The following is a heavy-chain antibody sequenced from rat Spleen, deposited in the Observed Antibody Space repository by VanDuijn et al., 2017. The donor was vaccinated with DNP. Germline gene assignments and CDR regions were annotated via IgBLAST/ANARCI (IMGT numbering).Heavy chain of an antibody. CDR2: FSVTAGSP. Sequence: EVQLVESGGGLVQPGRSLKLSCAASGFTFSNYDMAWVRQAPKKGLEWVAMFSVTAGSPYYRDSVKGRFIISRDNARNTLYLQMDSLRSEDTATYYCVTAYSGGFVYWGQGTLVSVSS. D-gene: IGHD1-1*01. CDR3: VTAYSGGFVY. V-gene: IGHV5S13*01. J-gene: IGHJ3*01. CDR1: GFTFSNYD.